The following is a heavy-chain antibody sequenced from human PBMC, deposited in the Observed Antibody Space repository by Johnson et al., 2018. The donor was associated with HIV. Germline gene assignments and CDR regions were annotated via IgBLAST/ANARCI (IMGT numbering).Heavy chain of an antibody. CDR2: IKSKTDGGTT. J-gene: IGHJ3*02. D-gene: IGHD2-15*01. V-gene: IGHV3-15*01. CDR3: TTEWWSYAFDI. Sequence: VQLVESGGGLVQPGGSLRLSCAASGFTFSSYAMHWVRQAPGKGLEWVGRIKSKTDGGTTDYAAPVKGRFTISRDDSKNTLYLQMNSLKTEDTAVYYCTTEWWSYAFDIWGQGTMVTVSS. CDR1: GFTFSSYA.